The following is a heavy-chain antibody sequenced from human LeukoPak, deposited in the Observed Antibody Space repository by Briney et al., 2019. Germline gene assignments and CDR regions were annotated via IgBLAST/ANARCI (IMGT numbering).Heavy chain of an antibody. J-gene: IGHJ5*02. D-gene: IGHD1-26*01. V-gene: IGHV4-61*01. CDR3: ARSRYSGSPYWFDP. CDR1: GGSISSSSYY. Sequence: SETLSLTCTVSGGSISSSSYYWSWIRQPPGKGLEWIGYIYYSGSTNYNPSLKSRVTISVDTSKNQFSLKLSSVTAADTAVYYCARSRYSGSPYWFDPWGQGTLVTVSS. CDR2: IYYSGST.